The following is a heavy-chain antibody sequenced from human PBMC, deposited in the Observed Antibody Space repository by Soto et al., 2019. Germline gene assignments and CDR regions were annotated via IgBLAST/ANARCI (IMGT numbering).Heavy chain of an antibody. CDR1: GYPFTDYF. J-gene: IGHJ4*02. CDR2: ISLYHHST. V-gene: IGHV1-46*01. CDR3: ARELYSCGGDCPYYMDY. D-gene: IGHD2-21*02. Sequence: ASVKVSCKTSGYPFTDYFIHWVRQAPGQGLEWMGIISLYHHSTSYAQKFQGRLTVTADTSTTTVYMDLSSLTSEDSAVYWCARELYSCGGDCPYYMDYWGLG.